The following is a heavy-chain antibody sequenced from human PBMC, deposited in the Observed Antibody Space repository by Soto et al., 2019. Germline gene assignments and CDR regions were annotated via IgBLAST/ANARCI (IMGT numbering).Heavy chain of an antibody. Sequence: SETLSLTCTVSGGSISSYYWSWIRQPPGKGLGWIGSIYYSGSTNYNPSLKSRVTISVDTSKNQFSLKLSSVTAADTAVYYCARSGRFLATPSCYDYWGQGTLVTVSS. CDR2: IYYSGST. V-gene: IGHV4-59*08. CDR1: GGSISSYY. D-gene: IGHD3-3*01. J-gene: IGHJ4*02. CDR3: ARSGRFLATPSCYDY.